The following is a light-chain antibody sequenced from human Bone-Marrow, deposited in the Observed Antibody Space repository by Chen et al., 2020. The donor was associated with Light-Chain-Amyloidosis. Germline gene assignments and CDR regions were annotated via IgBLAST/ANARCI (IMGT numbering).Light chain of an antibody. CDR1: QTISSNY. J-gene: IGKJ4*01. Sequence: EIVLPQPPGTLSLSPGEGANLSCRASQTISSNYLTWYQQKFGQAPRLLIYGSSSRATGIPDMFTGSGSGTDFTLTINRLEPEDFAMYYCQQYGTSPLTVGGGTKVEIK. CDR2: GSS. V-gene: IGKV3-20*01. CDR3: QQYGTSPLT.